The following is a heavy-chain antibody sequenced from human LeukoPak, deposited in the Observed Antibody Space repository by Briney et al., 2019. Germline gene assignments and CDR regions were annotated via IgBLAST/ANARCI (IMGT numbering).Heavy chain of an antibody. CDR2: IYYSGST. J-gene: IGHJ6*02. V-gene: IGHV4-59*08. CDR3: ATLKSYYGMDV. CDR1: GGSISSYY. Sequence: PSETLSLTCTVSGGSISSYYWSWIRQPPGKGLEWIGYIYYSGSTNYNTSLKSRVTISVDTSKNQFSLKLSSVTAADTAVYYCATLKSYYGMDVWGQGTTVTVSS.